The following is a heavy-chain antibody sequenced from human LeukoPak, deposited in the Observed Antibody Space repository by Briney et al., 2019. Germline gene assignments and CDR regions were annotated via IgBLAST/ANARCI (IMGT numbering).Heavy chain of an antibody. J-gene: IGHJ4*02. CDR1: GFRFDDYG. CDR2: ISWNSNSI. CDR3: AKDIRVAATASGPYFDS. Sequence: GGSLRLSCAASGFRFDDYGMHWVRQAPGKGLEWVSGISWNSNSIAYADSVKGRFTISRDNAKSSLYLQMNSLGPEDTAFYHCAKDIRVAATASGPYFDSWGQGTLVTVSS. V-gene: IGHV3-9*01. D-gene: IGHD6-13*01.